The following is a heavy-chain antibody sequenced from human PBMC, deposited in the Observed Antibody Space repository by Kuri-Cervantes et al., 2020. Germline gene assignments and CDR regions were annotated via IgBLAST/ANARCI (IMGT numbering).Heavy chain of an antibody. D-gene: IGHD5-12*01. CDR2: ISPSGENI. J-gene: IGHJ4*02. Sequence: GESLKISCEVSGFNFSAFYMTWLRQTPGKGLECLSFISPSGENIYYTNSVKGRFTISRDNDKNSLYLQMDGLRAEDTAFYYCARPSSSGYVLFWGQGTPVTSPQ. V-gene: IGHV3-11*01. CDR1: GFNFSAFY. CDR3: ARPSSSGYVLF.